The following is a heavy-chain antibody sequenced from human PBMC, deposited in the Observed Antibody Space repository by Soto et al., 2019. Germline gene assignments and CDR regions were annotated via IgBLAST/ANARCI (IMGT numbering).Heavy chain of an antibody. CDR2: ICHTGST. CDR1: GVSISSSSYC. J-gene: IGHJ4*02. V-gene: IGHV4-39*02. D-gene: IGHD6-13*01. Sequence: QLHLQESGPGLVKPSETLSLTCTVSGVSISSSSYCWGWVRQPPGKGLEWIGSICHTGSTYYSPSLKSRVTMAVDSSKSQISLKVNSVTAAVTAVHYCTREWQQLGTPFDYWGQGTLVTVSS. CDR3: TREWQQLGTPFDY.